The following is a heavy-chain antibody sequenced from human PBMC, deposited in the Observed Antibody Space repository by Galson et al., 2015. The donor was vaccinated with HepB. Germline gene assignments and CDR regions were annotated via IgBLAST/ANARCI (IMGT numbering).Heavy chain of an antibody. V-gene: IGHV3-7*01. J-gene: IGHJ4*02. D-gene: IGHD1-26*01. CDR2: IKQDGREK. Sequence: LRLSCAGSGFNSSIFWMSWVRQAPGKGLEWVANIKQDGREKYYVGPVKGRFTISRDNAGNSLYLQMNSLRGEDTALYYCARSSGGYFDSWGQGILVTGSS. CDR1: GFNSSIFW. CDR3: ARSSGGYFDS.